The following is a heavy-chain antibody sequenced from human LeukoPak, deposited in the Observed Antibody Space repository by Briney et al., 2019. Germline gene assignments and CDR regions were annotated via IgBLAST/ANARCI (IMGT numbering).Heavy chain of an antibody. V-gene: IGHV4-30-4*08. D-gene: IGHD2-2*02. CDR2: IYHNGDT. J-gene: IGHJ3*02. CDR1: GGSIISGDYY. Sequence: SETLSLTCIVSGGSIISGDYYWSWIRQPPGKGLEWIGYIYHNGDTYYNPSLKSRVSISVDTSKNQFSLKLSSVTAADTAVYYRARAGVVPAAINRAFDIWGQGPVVTVSS. CDR3: ARAGVVPAAINRAFDI.